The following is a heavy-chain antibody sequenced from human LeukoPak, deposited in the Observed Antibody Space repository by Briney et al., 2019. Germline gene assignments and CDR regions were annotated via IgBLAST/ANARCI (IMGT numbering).Heavy chain of an antibody. CDR1: RFTFSSYE. CDR3: ARGDYGDYWNYYYMDV. CDR2: ISSSGSTI. D-gene: IGHD4-17*01. Sequence: GGSLRLSCAASRFTFSSYEMNWVRQAPGKGLEWVSYISSSGSTIYYADSVKGRFTISRDNAKNSLYLQMNSLRAEDTAVYSCARGDYGDYWNYYYMDVWGKGTTVTVSS. J-gene: IGHJ6*03. V-gene: IGHV3-48*03.